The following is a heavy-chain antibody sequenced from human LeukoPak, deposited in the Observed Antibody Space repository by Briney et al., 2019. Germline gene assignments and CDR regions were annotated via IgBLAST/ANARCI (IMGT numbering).Heavy chain of an antibody. CDR1: GFIVSSNY. CDR2: IYSGGTT. D-gene: IGHD3-22*01. CDR3: ARDYGTYDTSGFWAFDI. V-gene: IGHV3-66*01. J-gene: IGHJ3*02. Sequence: GGSLRLSCVVSGFIVSSNYMSWVRQAPGKGLEWVSVIYSGGTTYYADSVKGRFTISRDNAKNSLYLQMNSLRAEDTAVYYCARDYGTYDTSGFWAFDIWGQGTMVTVSS.